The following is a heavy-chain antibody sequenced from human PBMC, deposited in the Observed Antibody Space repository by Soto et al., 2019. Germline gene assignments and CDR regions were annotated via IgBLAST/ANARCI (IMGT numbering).Heavy chain of an antibody. Sequence: GGSLRLSCAASGFTFSSYAMHWVRQAPGKGLEWVAVISYDGSNKYYADSVKGRFTISRDNSKNTLYLQMNSLRAEDTAVYYCARVLRDSSSSGHYYYYYGMDVWGQGTTVTVSS. CDR3: ARVLRDSSSSGHYYYYYGMDV. J-gene: IGHJ6*02. CDR2: ISYDGSNK. CDR1: GFTFSSYA. D-gene: IGHD6-6*01. V-gene: IGHV3-30-3*01.